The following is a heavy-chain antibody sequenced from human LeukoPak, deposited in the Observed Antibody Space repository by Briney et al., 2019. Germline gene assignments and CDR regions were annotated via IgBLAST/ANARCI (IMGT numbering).Heavy chain of an antibody. CDR3: ASSSSWYPVWFDP. J-gene: IGHJ5*02. CDR1: SGSISTSNYY. Sequence: SETLSLTCTVSSGSISTSNYYWGWVRQPPGKALEWIGNIFYSGSTYYNPSLKSRVTISVDTSKNQFSLKLSSVTAADTAAYYCASSSSWYPVWFDPWGQGTLVTVSS. D-gene: IGHD6-13*01. V-gene: IGHV4-39*07. CDR2: IFYSGST.